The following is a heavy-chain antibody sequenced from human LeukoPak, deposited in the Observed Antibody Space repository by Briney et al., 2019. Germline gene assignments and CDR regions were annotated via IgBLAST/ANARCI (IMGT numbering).Heavy chain of an antibody. Sequence: SETLSLTCSVSGGSITSYYWSWIRQPPGKGLEWIAYIYYRGSTNYNPSLRSRVSISVDTSKNQFSLKLNSVTAADTAVYYCARVHYDSSGFLSEDSFFDYWGQGTLVTVSS. V-gene: IGHV4-59*12. J-gene: IGHJ4*02. CDR2: IYYRGST. CDR3: ARVHYDSSGFLSEDSFFDY. D-gene: IGHD3-22*01. CDR1: GGSITSYY.